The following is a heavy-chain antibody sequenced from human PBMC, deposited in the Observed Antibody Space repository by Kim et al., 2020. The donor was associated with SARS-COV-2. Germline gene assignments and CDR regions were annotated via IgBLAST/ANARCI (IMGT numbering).Heavy chain of an antibody. D-gene: IGHD2-8*01. CDR1: GGSISSYY. CDR2: IYYSGST. J-gene: IGHJ3*02. CDR3: ARTIMDDAFDI. V-gene: IGHV4-59*13. Sequence: SETLSLTCTVSGGSISSYYWSWIQQPPGKGLEWIGYIYYSGSTNYNPSLKSRVTISVDTSKNQLSLKLSSVTAADTAVYYCARTIMDDAFDIWGQGTMVTVSS.